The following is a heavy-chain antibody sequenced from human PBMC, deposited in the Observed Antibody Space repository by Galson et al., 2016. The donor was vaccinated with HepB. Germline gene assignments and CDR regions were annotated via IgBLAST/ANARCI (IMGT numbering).Heavy chain of an antibody. J-gene: IGHJ4*02. CDR3: AKTNNGNYWGWRAFDF. Sequence: SLRLSCAASGFAFNTYAMHWVRLAPGKGLEWVAVVSYDGHDTRSADSVKGRFTISRDNSKSTLYLQMDSLRPEDTAVYYCAKTNNGNYWGWRAFDFWAQGTLVTVSS. CDR2: VSYDGHDT. V-gene: IGHV3-30*18. CDR1: GFAFNTYA. D-gene: IGHD1-26*01.